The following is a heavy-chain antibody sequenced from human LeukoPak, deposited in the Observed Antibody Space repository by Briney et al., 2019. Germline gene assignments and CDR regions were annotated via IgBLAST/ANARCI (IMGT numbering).Heavy chain of an antibody. CDR2: INHRGSS. Sequence: SETLSLTCAVYGDSFSAYFWNWIRQAPGKPLEYIGEINHRGSSHYNPSLKTRVTLSVDTSKNQFSLMLTSVTAADTALYFCARGSSFDGYCSAGACDAGYYERWGQGTPVTVSS. V-gene: IGHV4-34*01. CDR1: GDSFSAYF. J-gene: IGHJ4*02. D-gene: IGHD2-15*01. CDR3: ARGSSFDGYCSAGACDAGYYER.